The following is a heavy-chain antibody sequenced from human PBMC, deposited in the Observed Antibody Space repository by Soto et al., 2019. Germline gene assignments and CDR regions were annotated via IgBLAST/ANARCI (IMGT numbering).Heavy chain of an antibody. Sequence: PSETLSLTCAVSSGSISSSNWWSWVRQPPGKGLEWIGEIYHSGSTNYNPSLKSRVTISVDKSKNQFSLKLSSVTAADTAVYYCASTNEQYCSSTSCYGRGAFDIWGQGTMVTVSS. CDR3: ASTNEQYCSSTSCYGRGAFDI. D-gene: IGHD2-2*01. CDR1: SGSISSSNW. J-gene: IGHJ3*02. V-gene: IGHV4-4*02. CDR2: IYHSGST.